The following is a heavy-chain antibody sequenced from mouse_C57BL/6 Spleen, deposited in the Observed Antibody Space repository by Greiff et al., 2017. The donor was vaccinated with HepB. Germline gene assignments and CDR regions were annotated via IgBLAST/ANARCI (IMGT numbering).Heavy chain of an antibody. CDR2: INPNNGGT. J-gene: IGHJ2*01. CDR1: GYTFTDYY. Sequence: VQLQQSGPELVKPGASVKISCKASGYTFTDYYMNWVKQSHGKSLEWIGDINPNNGGTSYNQKFKGKATLTVDKSSSTAYMELRSLTSEDSAVYYCARSDGSPYFDYWGQGTTLTVSS. CDR3: ARSDGSPYFDY. V-gene: IGHV1-26*01. D-gene: IGHD1-1*01.